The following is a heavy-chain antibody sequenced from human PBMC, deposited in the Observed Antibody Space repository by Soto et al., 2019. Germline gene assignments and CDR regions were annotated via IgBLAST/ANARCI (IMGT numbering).Heavy chain of an antibody. CDR1: GYNFTSYW. V-gene: IGHV5-10-1*01. Sequence: GESLKISCKGSGYNFTSYWIYWVRQMPGKGLEWMGRIDPSDSYTNYSPSFQGHFTISADKAINTAYLQWSSLKASDTAMYYCARRKYCSTSSCYADYYYGMDVWGQGTTVTVSS. D-gene: IGHD2-2*01. CDR3: ARRKYCSTSSCYADYYYGMDV. CDR2: IDPSDSYT. J-gene: IGHJ6*02.